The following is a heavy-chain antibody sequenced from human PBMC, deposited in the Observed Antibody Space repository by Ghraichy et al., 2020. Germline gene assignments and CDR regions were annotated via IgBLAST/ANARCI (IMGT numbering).Heavy chain of an antibody. CDR2: ISAYNGNT. D-gene: IGHD2-21*02. V-gene: IGHV1-18*01. Sequence: ASVKVSCKASGYTFTSYGISWVRQAPGQGLEWMGWISAYNGNTNYAQKLQGRVTMTTETSTSTAYMELRSMRSDATAVYYCARAKYCGGDCYLGIYYCYGMDVWGQGTTVTVSS. CDR3: ARAKYCGGDCYLGIYYCYGMDV. CDR1: GYTFTSYG. J-gene: IGHJ6*02.